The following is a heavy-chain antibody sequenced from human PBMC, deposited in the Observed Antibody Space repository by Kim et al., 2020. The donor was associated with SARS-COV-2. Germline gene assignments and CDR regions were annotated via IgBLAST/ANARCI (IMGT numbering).Heavy chain of an antibody. D-gene: IGHD6-25*01. CDR1: GGSISSSSYY. Sequence: SETLSLTCTVSGGSISSSSYYWGWIRQPPGKGLEWIGSIYYSGSTYYNPSLKSRVTISVDTSKNQFSLKLSSVTAADTAVHYCARHLLAADPWGQGTLVT. J-gene: IGHJ5*02. CDR2: IYYSGST. V-gene: IGHV4-39*01. CDR3: ARHLLAADP.